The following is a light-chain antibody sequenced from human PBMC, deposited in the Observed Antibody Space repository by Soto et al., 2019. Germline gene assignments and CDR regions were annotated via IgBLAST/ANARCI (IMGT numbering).Light chain of an antibody. J-gene: IGLJ1*01. V-gene: IGLV2-14*01. CDR1: SSDVGGYNY. CDR3: MSYGSSTTLFV. CDR2: EVS. Sequence: QSVLTQPASVSGSPGQSITISCTGSSSDVGGYNYVSWYQQHPGKAPRLMIYEVSNRPSGVSNRFSGSKSGNTASLTISGLQAEDEADYYCMSYGSSTTLFVFGTGTKVTVL.